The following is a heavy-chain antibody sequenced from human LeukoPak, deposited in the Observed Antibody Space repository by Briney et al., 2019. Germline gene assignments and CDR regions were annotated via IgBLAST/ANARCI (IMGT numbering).Heavy chain of an antibody. V-gene: IGHV4-59*01. CDR3: ARGLMDTAMVNFDY. Sequence: SETLSLTCTVSGGSISSYYWSWIRQPPGKGLEWIGYIYYSGSTNYNPSLKSRVTISVDTSKNQFSLKPSSVTAADTAVYYCARGLMDTAMVNFDYWGQGTLVTVSS. J-gene: IGHJ4*02. CDR1: GGSISSYY. D-gene: IGHD5-18*01. CDR2: IYYSGST.